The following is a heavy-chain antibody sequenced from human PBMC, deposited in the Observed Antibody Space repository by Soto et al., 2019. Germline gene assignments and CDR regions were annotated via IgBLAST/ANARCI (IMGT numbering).Heavy chain of an antibody. CDR1: GFTFSSYE. CDR3: ARDPHCSGGSCYYAESFQH. D-gene: IGHD2-15*01. CDR2: ISSSGHTI. Sequence: GVLRLSCAASGFTFSSYEMNWVRQAPGKGLEWVSYISSSGHTIYYADSVKGRFTISRDNAKNSLYLQMNSLRAEDTAVYYCARDPHCSGGSCYYAESFQHWGQGTLVTVSS. J-gene: IGHJ1*01. V-gene: IGHV3-48*03.